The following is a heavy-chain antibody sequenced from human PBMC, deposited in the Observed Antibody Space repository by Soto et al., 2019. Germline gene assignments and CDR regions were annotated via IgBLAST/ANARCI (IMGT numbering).Heavy chain of an antibody. CDR3: AGVYKSFVYTAMGTFDY. V-gene: IGHV1-24*01. Sequence: GASVKVSCKVSGYTLTELSMHWVRQAPGKGLEWMGGFDPEDGETIYAQKFQGRVTMTEDTSTDTAYMELSSLRSEDTAVYYCAGVYKSFVYTAMGTFDYWGQGTLVTVSS. CDR1: GYTLTELS. J-gene: IGHJ4*02. CDR2: FDPEDGET. D-gene: IGHD5-18*01.